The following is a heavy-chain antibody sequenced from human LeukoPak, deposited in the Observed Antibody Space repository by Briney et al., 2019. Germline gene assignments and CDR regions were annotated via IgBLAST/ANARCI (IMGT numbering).Heavy chain of an antibody. CDR3: ARAQKKLWFGELFWDY. J-gene: IGHJ4*02. D-gene: IGHD3-10*01. Sequence: GSLRLSCAASGFTFSSYSMNWVRQAPGKGLEWVSYISGSSNTIYYADSVKGRFTISRDNAKNSLYLQMNSLRAEDTAVYYCARAQKKLWFGELFWDYWGQGTLVTVSS. V-gene: IGHV3-48*04. CDR1: GFTFSSYS. CDR2: ISGSSNTI.